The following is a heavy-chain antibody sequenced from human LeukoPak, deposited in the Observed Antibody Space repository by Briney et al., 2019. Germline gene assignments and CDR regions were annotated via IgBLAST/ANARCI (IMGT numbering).Heavy chain of an antibody. CDR3: ARLGGYYDSSGYLAVDAFDI. J-gene: IGHJ3*02. Sequence: NPSETLSLTCTVSGGSISRYHWSWIRQPAGKGLEWIGRIYSSGSTNYNPSLKSRVTISVDTSKNQFSLKLSSVTAADTAVYYCARLGGYYDSSGYLAVDAFDIWGQGTMVTVSS. V-gene: IGHV4-4*07. CDR2: IYSSGST. CDR1: GGSISRYH. D-gene: IGHD3-22*01.